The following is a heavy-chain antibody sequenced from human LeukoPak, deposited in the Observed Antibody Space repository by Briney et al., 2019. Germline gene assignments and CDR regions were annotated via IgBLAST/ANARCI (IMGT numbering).Heavy chain of an antibody. CDR2: IGGGGDDI. Sequence: GGSLRLSCAASGFTFSSYAMHWVRQAPGKGLEWVSGIGGGGDDIYYADSVKGRFTISRDNSKSMLYLQMNSLRVEDTAVYYCAKDLRGYDRPTDYWGQGTLVTVSS. D-gene: IGHD3-16*01. J-gene: IGHJ4*02. V-gene: IGHV3-23*01. CDR1: GFTFSSYA. CDR3: AKDLRGYDRPTDY.